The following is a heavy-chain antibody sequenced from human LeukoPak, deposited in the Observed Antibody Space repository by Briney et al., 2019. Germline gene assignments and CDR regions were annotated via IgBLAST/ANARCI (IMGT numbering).Heavy chain of an antibody. CDR2: IHYSGST. Sequence: PSETLSLTCTVSGYSISSGFYWGWIRQPPGKGLEWIGTIHYSGSTTYNPSLKSRITISLDTSKNQFSLNLSSVTATDTAVYYCARHRCSGGSCYPMNWFDPWGQGTLVTVSS. CDR3: ARHRCSGGSCYPMNWFDP. D-gene: IGHD2-15*01. CDR1: GYSISSGFY. J-gene: IGHJ5*02. V-gene: IGHV4-38-2*02.